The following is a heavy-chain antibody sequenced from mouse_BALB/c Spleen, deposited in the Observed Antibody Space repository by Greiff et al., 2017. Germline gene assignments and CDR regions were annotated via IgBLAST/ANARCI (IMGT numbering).Heavy chain of an antibody. CDR1: GFTFSSFG. J-gene: IGHJ4*01. CDR3: ARWRSSYVKGAMDY. CDR2: ISSGSSTI. D-gene: IGHD1-1*01. V-gene: IGHV5-17*02. Sequence: EVKLVESGGGLVQPGGSRKLSCAASGFTFSSFGMHWVRQAPEKGLEWVAYISSGSSTIYYADTVKGRFTISRDNPKNTLFLQMTSLRSEDTAMYYCARWRSSYVKGAMDYWGQGTSVTVSS.